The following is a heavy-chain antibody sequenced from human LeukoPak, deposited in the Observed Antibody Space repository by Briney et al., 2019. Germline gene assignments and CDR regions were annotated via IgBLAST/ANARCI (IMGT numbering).Heavy chain of an antibody. CDR1: GFTFGDYA. J-gene: IGHJ4*02. V-gene: IGHV3-23*01. D-gene: IGHD3-22*01. CDR2: ISGSATNT. CDR3: AKARYYDSSGPFDY. Sequence: GGSLRLSCTASGFTFGDYAMSWVRQAPGKGLGWVSSISGSATNTYYADSVKGRFTISRDKSKNTLDLQMNSLRVEDTAVYYCAKARYYDSSGPFDYWGQGTLVTVSS.